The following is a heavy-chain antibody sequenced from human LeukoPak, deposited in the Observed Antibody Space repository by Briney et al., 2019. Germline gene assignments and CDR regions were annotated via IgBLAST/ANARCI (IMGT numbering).Heavy chain of an antibody. CDR1: GFTFSSYG. J-gene: IGHJ3*02. CDR2: ISGSGVGT. V-gene: IGHV3-23*01. Sequence: GGSLRLSCAASGFTFSSYGMSWIRQAPGKGPEWVSTISGSGVGTSHADSVKGRFTISRDNSKNTLYLQMNSLRAEDTAVYYCAKGRSSSWYGDAFDIWGQGTMVTVSS. CDR3: AKGRSSSWYGDAFDI. D-gene: IGHD6-13*01.